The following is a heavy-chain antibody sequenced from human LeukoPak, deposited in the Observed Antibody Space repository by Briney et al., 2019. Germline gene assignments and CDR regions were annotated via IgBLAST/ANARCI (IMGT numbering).Heavy chain of an antibody. CDR2: IKQDGSEK. Sequence: GGSLRLPCAASGFTFSSYWMTWVRQAPGKGLEWVANIKQDGSEKYHVDSVKGRFTVSRDNAKNSLYLQVNSLRAEDTAVYYCARDRRCSGGSCYYFDYWGQGTLVTVSS. CDR1: GFTFSSYW. J-gene: IGHJ4*02. CDR3: ARDRRCSGGSCYYFDY. V-gene: IGHV3-7*04. D-gene: IGHD2-15*01.